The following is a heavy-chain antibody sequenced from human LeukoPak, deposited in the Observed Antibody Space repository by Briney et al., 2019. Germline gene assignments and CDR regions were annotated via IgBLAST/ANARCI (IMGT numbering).Heavy chain of an antibody. D-gene: IGHD3-22*01. CDR1: GFTFSTYW. CDR2: TKSDGST. CDR3: ARAPSEIGGYYPEYFRH. V-gene: IGHV3-74*01. J-gene: IGHJ1*01. Sequence: GGSLRLSCAASGFTFSTYWMHWVRQDPGTGLVWVSRTKSDGSTNYADSVKGRFTISRDNAKNTLSLQMNSLRPEDTGVYYCARAPSEIGGYYPEYFRHWGQGTLVTVSS.